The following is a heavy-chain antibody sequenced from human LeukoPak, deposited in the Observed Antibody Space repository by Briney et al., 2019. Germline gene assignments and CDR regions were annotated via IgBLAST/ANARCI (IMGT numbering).Heavy chain of an antibody. D-gene: IGHD3-22*01. CDR2: IYYSGST. CDR3: ARLRVYYDSSGPYFDY. Sequence: PSETLSLTCTVSGGSISSYYWSWIRQPPGKGLEWIGYIYYSGSTNYNPSLKSRVTISVDTSKNQLSLKLSSVTAADTAVYYCARLRVYYDSSGPYFDYWGQGTLVTVSS. CDR1: GGSISSYY. V-gene: IGHV4-59*08. J-gene: IGHJ4*02.